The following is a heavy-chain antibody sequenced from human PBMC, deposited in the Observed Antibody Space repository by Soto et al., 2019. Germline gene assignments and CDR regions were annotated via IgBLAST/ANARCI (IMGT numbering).Heavy chain of an antibody. J-gene: IGHJ6*04. Sequence: PGESLKISCKGSGYSFTSYWIGWVRQMPGKGLEWMGIIYPGDSDTRYSPSFQGQVTISADKSISTAYLQWSSLKASDTAMYYWASLGEVFFSRTSGKYYYYYGMDFGGKGPRATAPS. CDR1: GYSFTSYW. CDR2: IYPGDSDT. D-gene: IGHD2-2*01. CDR3: ASLGEVFFSRTSGKYYYYYGMDF. V-gene: IGHV5-51*01.